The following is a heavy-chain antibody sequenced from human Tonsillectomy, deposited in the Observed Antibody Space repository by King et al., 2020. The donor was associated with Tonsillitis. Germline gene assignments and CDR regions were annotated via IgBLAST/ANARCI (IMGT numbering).Heavy chain of an antibody. Sequence: VQLVESGAELRKPGVSVTVSCRTSGDTFTGHFVHWVRQAPGQGIEWMGWINPYTGDTNCAQNFQGRVTLSGDVSSTTAYMGLSSLRPDDTAVYYCASNAIASDSSAYRDFRHWGQGTLVTVSS. CDR2: INPYTGDT. J-gene: IGHJ1*01. V-gene: IGHV1-2*02. CDR1: GDTFTGHF. D-gene: IGHD3-22*01. CDR3: ASNAIASDSSAYRDFRH.